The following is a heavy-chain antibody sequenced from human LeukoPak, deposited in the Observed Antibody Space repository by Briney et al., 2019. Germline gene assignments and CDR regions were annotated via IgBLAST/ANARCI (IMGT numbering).Heavy chain of an antibody. V-gene: IGHV3-20*04. D-gene: IGHD3-10*01. CDR3: AKDGVSYYGSGSLAY. CDR2: IYWNGGST. Sequence: GGSLRLSCAASGFTFDDFGMSWVRQVPGKGLEWVSGIYWNGGSTGYADSVKGRFTISRDNAKNSLYLEMNSLRAEDTALYYCAKDGVSYYGSGSLAYWGQGTLVTVSS. J-gene: IGHJ4*02. CDR1: GFTFDDFG.